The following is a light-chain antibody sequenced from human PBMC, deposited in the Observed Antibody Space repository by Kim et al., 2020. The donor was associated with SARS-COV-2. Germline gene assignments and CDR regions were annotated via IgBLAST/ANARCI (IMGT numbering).Light chain of an antibody. CDR2: GAS. Sequence: EIVLTQSPGTLSLSPGERATLSCRASQSVSSSYLAWYQQTPGQAPRLLIYGASSRATGIPDRFSGSGSGTDFTLTISRLEPEDFAVYYCQQNGSPPRTFGQGTKVEIK. J-gene: IGKJ1*01. CDR1: QSVSSSY. CDR3: QQNGSPPRT. V-gene: IGKV3-20*01.